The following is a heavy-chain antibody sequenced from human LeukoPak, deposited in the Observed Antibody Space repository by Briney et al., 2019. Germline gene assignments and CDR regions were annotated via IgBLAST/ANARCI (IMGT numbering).Heavy chain of an antibody. CDR1: GGTFSSYA. CDR3: AREKGRPFWSGSLNWFDP. D-gene: IGHD3-3*01. Sequence: GSSVKVSCKASGGTFSSYAISWVRQAPGQGLEWMGGIIPIFGTANYAQKFQGRVTITADESTSTAYVELSSLRSEDTAVYYCAREKGRPFWSGSLNWFDPWGQGTLVTVSS. J-gene: IGHJ5*02. CDR2: IIPIFGTA. V-gene: IGHV1-69*01.